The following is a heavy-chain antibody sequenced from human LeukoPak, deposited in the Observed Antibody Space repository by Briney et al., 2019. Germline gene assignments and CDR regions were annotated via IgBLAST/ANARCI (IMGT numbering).Heavy chain of an antibody. CDR2: INGSSSDT. V-gene: IGHV3-11*03. Sequence: GGSLRLSCAASGFTFSDYYMTWIRQAPGRGLEWISYINGSSSDTKYADSVKGRFTIFRDNAKNSVYLLMNSLRAEDTAVYYCARRGTTYCTVDSCHPNWFDPWGQGTLVTVSS. D-gene: IGHD2-15*01. CDR3: ARRGTTYCTVDSCHPNWFDP. CDR1: GFTFSDYY. J-gene: IGHJ5*02.